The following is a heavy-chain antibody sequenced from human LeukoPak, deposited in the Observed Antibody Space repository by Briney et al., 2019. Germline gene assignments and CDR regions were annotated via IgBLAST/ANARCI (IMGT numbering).Heavy chain of an antibody. J-gene: IGHJ1*01. CDR2: IYYSGST. V-gene: IGHV4-39*01. CDR3: AGQPENTRGFY. CDR1: GGSITSTLYY. D-gene: IGHD2-2*01. Sequence: SETLSLTCTVSGGSITSTLYYWGWFRQSSGKGLEWIGSIYYSGSTYYNPSLKSRVTISVDTSKNQFSLRLTSVTAADTAVYFCAGQPENTRGFYWGQGTLVTVSS.